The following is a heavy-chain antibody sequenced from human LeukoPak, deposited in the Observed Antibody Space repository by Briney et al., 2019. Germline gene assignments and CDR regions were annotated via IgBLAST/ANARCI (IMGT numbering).Heavy chain of an antibody. D-gene: IGHD6-19*01. CDR1: GGSISSLY. CDR3: ARGAGWYEY. V-gene: IGHV4-59*08. Sequence: SETLSLTCSVSGGSISSLYWSWIRQPPGKGLEWIGYIYYTGSTNYNPSLKSRVTMFVDVSKNQFSLRLSSVTAADTAVYYCARGAGWYEYWGQGTLVTVSS. J-gene: IGHJ4*02. CDR2: IYYTGST.